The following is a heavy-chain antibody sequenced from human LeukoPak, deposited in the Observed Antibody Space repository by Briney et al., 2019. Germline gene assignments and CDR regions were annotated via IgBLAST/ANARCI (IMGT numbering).Heavy chain of an antibody. V-gene: IGHV3-30*04. J-gene: IGHJ6*02. CDR2: ISYDGSNK. Sequence: WGSLRLSCAASGFTFSSYAMHWVRQAPGKGLEWVAVISYDGSNKYYADSVKGRFTISRDNSKNTLYLQMYSLRAEDTAVYYCARDLLGVSYGMDVWGQGTTVTVSS. CDR3: ARDLLGVSYGMDV. D-gene: IGHD2-15*01. CDR1: GFTFSSYA.